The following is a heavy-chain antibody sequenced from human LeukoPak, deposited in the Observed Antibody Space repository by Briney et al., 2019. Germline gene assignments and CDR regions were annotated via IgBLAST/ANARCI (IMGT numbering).Heavy chain of an antibody. D-gene: IGHD6-19*01. CDR3: AKDLGSSVCFDY. CDR1: GFTFVSYG. Sequence: GGSLRLSCAASGFTFVSYGMHWVRQAPGKGLEWVAFIRYDGTNKYYADSVKGRFTISIDTSKNTLYLQMNSLRTEDTAVYYCAKDLGSSVCFDYWGQGTLVTVSS. J-gene: IGHJ4*02. CDR2: IRYDGTNK. V-gene: IGHV3-30*02.